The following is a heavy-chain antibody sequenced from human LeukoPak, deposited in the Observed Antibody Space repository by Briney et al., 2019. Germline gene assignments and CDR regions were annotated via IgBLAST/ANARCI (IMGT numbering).Heavy chain of an antibody. D-gene: IGHD3-3*01. CDR1: GFSFRNAW. V-gene: IGHV3-74*01. CDR2: IKGDGSVT. J-gene: IGHJ5*02. Sequence: GGSLRLSCAASGFSFRNAWMHWVRQAPGKGLVWVSRIKGDGSVTVYADSVKGRFTISRDNAKNTLYLQMNSLRVEDTDVYYCARSDWFDPWGQGTLVTVSS. CDR3: ARSDWFDP.